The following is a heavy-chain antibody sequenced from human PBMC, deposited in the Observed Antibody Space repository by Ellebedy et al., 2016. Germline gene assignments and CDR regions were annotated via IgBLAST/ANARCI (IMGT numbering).Heavy chain of an antibody. CDR1: GYTFTSYW. Sequence: GGSLRLSCKGSGYTFTSYWISWVRQLPGKGLEWMGRIDPGDSYTNYSPSFQGHVTISADKSISTAYLQWSSLKASDTAMYYCMARTVGPMVREHPHYYYGMDVWGQGTTVTVSS. CDR2: IDPGDSYT. J-gene: IGHJ6*02. D-gene: IGHD3-10*01. CDR3: MARTVGPMVREHPHYYYGMDV. V-gene: IGHV5-10-1*01.